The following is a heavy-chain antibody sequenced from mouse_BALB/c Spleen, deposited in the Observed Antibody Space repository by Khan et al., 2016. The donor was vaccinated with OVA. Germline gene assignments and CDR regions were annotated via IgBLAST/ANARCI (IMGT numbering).Heavy chain of an antibody. D-gene: IGHD2-1*01. Sequence: QVQLQQSGAELVRPGVSVKLSCKGSGYTFTDYAMHWVKQSHAKGLEWIGVIGTDNGDADYTQKFKGKATMTVDKSSSTAYLELRRLTSEDYAVFYCARGGGNSRFAYWGQGTLVTVSA. CDR3: ARGGGNSRFAY. J-gene: IGHJ3*01. V-gene: IGHV1S137*01. CDR1: GYTFTDYA. CDR2: IGTDNGDA.